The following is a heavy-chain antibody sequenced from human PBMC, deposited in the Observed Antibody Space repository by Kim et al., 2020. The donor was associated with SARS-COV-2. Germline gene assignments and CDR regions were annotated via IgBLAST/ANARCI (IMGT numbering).Heavy chain of an antibody. Sequence: ASVKVSCKASGYTFTSYAMHWVRQAPGQRLEWMGWINAGNGNTKYSQKFQGRVTITRDTSASTAYMELSSLRSEDTAVYYCARDLKDYTFGGVNWFGYWGQGTLVTVSS. CDR2: INAGNGNT. J-gene: IGHJ4*02. V-gene: IGHV1-3*01. D-gene: IGHD3-16*01. CDR1: GYTFTSYA. CDR3: ARDLKDYTFGGVNWFGY.